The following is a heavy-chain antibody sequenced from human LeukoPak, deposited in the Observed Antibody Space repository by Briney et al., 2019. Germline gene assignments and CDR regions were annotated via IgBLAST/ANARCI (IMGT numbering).Heavy chain of an antibody. D-gene: IGHD3-22*01. CDR1: GFTFNNYA. CDR3: AKDLGSSGSRPDY. CDR2: ISGSGGST. Sequence: GGSLRLSCAASGFTFNNYAMSWVRQAPGKGLEWVSAISGSGGSTYYADSVKGRFTISRDNSKNTLYLQMNSLRAEDTAVYYCAKDLGSSGSRPDYWGQGTLVTVSS. J-gene: IGHJ4*02. V-gene: IGHV3-23*01.